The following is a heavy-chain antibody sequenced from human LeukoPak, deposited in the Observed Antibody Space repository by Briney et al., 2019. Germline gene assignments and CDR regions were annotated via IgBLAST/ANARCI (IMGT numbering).Heavy chain of an antibody. CDR2: INHSGST. Sequence: SETLSLTCAVYGGSFSGYYWSWIRQPPGKGLEWIGEINHSGSTNYNPSLKSRVTISVDTSKNQFSLKLSSVTAADTAVYYCARNRGFRYSSSWDAFDIWGQGTMVTVSS. V-gene: IGHV4-34*01. D-gene: IGHD6-13*01. CDR3: ARNRGFRYSSSWDAFDI. CDR1: GGSFSGYY. J-gene: IGHJ3*02.